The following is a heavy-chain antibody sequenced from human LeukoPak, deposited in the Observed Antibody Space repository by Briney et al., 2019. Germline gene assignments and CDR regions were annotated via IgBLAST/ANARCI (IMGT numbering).Heavy chain of an antibody. CDR1: GGSISSGSYY. J-gene: IGHJ5*02. D-gene: IGHD5-12*01. V-gene: IGHV4-61*09. CDR2: IYISGTT. Sequence: SETLSLTCTVSGGSISSGSYYWSWIRQPAGKGLEWIGHIYISGTTNYNPSLKSRVTISVDTSKNQFSLKLSSVTAADTAVYYCASGGYSGYDPLNWFDPWGQGTLVTVSS. CDR3: ASGGYSGYDPLNWFDP.